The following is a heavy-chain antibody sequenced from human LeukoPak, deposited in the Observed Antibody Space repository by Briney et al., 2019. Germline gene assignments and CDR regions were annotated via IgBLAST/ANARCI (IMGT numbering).Heavy chain of an antibody. CDR2: VSTTSSAI. CDR3: VRRPSCINFRWCAFDF. Sequence: GGSLRLSCAASGFTFSAYTMHWIRQAPGKGLEWVSSVSTTSSAINYADSVKGRFTASRDNVKNSLFLQMNSLTAEDTAVYYCVRRPSCINFRWCAFDFWGQGTMVTVSS. D-gene: IGHD2-8*01. V-gene: IGHV3-48*01. CDR1: GFTFSAYT. J-gene: IGHJ3*01.